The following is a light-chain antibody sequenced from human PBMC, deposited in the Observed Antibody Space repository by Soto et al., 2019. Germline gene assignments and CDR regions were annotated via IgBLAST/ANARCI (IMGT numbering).Light chain of an antibody. J-gene: IGKJ1*01. CDR3: QQYNGWPPWT. V-gene: IGKV3-15*01. CDR2: GAS. CDR1: QSVSSN. Sequence: EIVMTQSPVTLSVSPGESATLSCRASQSVSSNLAWYQQKPGQAPRLLIFGASTRATGIPARFSGSGSGTEFTLTISSLQSEDFAVYYCQQYNGWPPWTFGQGTKVDIK.